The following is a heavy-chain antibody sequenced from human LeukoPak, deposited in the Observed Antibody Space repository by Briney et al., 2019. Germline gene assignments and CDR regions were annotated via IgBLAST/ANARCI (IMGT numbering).Heavy chain of an antibody. Sequence: GGSLRLSCAASGFSLNKLYMSWVRQAPGKGLEWGSVIDSGDRTYYADSVKGRFTISRDTSKNTVYLQMNSLRPEETAVYYCARDGEYSYGYGFDYWGQGTLVTVSS. CDR3: ARDGEYSYGYGFDY. J-gene: IGHJ4*02. CDR1: GFSLNKLY. CDR2: IDSGDRT. V-gene: IGHV3-66*01. D-gene: IGHD5-18*01.